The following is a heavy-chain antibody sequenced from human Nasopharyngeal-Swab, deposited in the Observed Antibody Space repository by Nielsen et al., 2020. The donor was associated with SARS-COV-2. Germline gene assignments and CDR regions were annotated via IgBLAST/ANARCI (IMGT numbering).Heavy chain of an antibody. CDR1: GYSISSGYY. J-gene: IGHJ4*02. Sequence: SETLSLTCTVSGYSISSGYYWGWIRQPTGKGLEWIGSIYHSGSTYYNPSLKSRVTISVDTSKNQFSLKLSSVTAADTAVYYCARGQYTVSFDYWGQGTLVTVSS. CDR3: ARGQYTVSFDY. CDR2: IYHSGST. D-gene: IGHD4-11*01. V-gene: IGHV4-38-2*02.